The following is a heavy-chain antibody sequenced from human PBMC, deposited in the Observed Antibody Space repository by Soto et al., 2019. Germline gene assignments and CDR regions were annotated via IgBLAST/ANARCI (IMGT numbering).Heavy chain of an antibody. J-gene: IGHJ4*02. V-gene: IGHV4-31*03. D-gene: IGHD3-3*01. CDR2: IYYSGST. CDR3: ARVHHDFWSGYYVIDYFDY. CDR1: GGSISSGGYY. Sequence: QVQLQESGPGLVKPSQTLSLTCTVSGGSISSGGYYWSWIRQHPGKGLEWIGYIYYSGSTYYNPSIKSRVTISVDTSKNQFSLKLSSVTAADTAVYYCARVHHDFWSGYYVIDYFDYWGQGTLVTVSS.